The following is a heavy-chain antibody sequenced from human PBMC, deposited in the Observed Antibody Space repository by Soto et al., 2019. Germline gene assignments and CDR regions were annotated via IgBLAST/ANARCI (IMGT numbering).Heavy chain of an antibody. V-gene: IGHV3-23*01. Sequence: EVQLLESGGGLVQPGGSLRLSCAASGFTFSSYAMSWVRQAPGKGLEWVSAISGSGGSTYYADSVKGRFTISRDNSKTTLYLQMNSLRAEDTAVYYCAKESSSGYYSTRLYNWFDPWGQGTLVTVSS. J-gene: IGHJ5*02. CDR3: AKESSSGYYSTRLYNWFDP. D-gene: IGHD3-22*01. CDR1: GFTFSSYA. CDR2: ISGSGGST.